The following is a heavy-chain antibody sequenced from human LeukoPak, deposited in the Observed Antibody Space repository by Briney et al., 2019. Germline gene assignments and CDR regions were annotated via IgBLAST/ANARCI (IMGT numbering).Heavy chain of an antibody. D-gene: IGHD1-7*01. Sequence: PSETLSLTCTVSGGSVSSGSYYWSWIRQPPGKGLEWIGYIYNSGSTTYNPSLKSRATISVDTSKNQFSLKLTSMTAADTAFYYCVRDRELHYWGQGILVTVSS. CDR2: IYNSGST. V-gene: IGHV4-61*01. CDR1: GGSVSSGSYY. J-gene: IGHJ4*02. CDR3: VRDRELHY.